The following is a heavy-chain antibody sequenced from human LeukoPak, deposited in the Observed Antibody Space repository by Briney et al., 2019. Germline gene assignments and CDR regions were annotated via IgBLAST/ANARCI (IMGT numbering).Heavy chain of an antibody. Sequence: GGSLRLSCAASGFTFSSYSMNWVRQAPGKGLEWVSYISSSSSTRYYADSVKGRFTISRDNAKNSLYLQMNRLSAEDTAVYYCARGVRFLEWLGPDYWGQGTLVTVSS. CDR1: GFTFSSYS. V-gene: IGHV3-48*01. CDR2: ISSSSSTR. J-gene: IGHJ4*02. CDR3: ARGVRFLEWLGPDY. D-gene: IGHD3-3*01.